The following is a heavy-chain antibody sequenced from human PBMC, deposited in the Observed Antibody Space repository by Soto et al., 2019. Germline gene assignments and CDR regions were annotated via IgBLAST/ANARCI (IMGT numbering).Heavy chain of an antibody. CDR1: GDSINNYY. Sequence: SETLSLTCTVSGDSINNYYWSWMRLPAGKGLEWIGRIYSNGNTYYNPSLRSRVSMSVDTSKNQFSLILKTVTAADTAVYYCARGGAVATTAHFDHWGQGTLVTVSS. V-gene: IGHV4-4*07. CDR2: IYSNGNT. J-gene: IGHJ4*02. CDR3: ARGGAVATTAHFDH. D-gene: IGHD5-12*01.